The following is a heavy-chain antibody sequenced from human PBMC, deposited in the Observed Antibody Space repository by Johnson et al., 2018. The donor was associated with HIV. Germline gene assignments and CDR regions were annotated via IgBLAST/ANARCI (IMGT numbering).Heavy chain of an antibody. Sequence: QVQLVESGGGVVQPGRSLRLSCAASGFTFSDFYMTWIRQAPGKGLEWISYISSSGGTKYHADSLRGRFTISSDNSKGSLYLQMNSLRAEDTAVYYCARLQSGVADDAFDIWGQGTTVTVSS. CDR1: GFTFSDFY. CDR2: ISSSGGTK. CDR3: ARLQSGVADDAFDI. V-gene: IGHV3-11*01. J-gene: IGHJ3*02. D-gene: IGHD2-15*01.